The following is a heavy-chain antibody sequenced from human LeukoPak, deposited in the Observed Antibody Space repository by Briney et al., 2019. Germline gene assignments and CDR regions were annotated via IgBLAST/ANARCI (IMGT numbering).Heavy chain of an antibody. V-gene: IGHV1-69*05. J-gene: IGHJ6*03. CDR2: IIPIFGTA. Sequence: GASVKVSCKASGSTFSGYAISWERQAPGQGLKWMGGIIPIFGTANYAQKFQGRVTITTDESTSTAYMELSSLRSEDTAVYYCARVVKDYYYYYMDVWGKGTTVTVSS. CDR3: ARVVKDYYYYYMDV. CDR1: GSTFSGYA. D-gene: IGHD2-21*01.